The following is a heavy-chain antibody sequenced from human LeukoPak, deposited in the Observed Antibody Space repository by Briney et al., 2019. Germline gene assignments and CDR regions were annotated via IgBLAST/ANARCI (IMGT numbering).Heavy chain of an antibody. Sequence: EASVTVSCKASGYTFTGYYMHWVRQAPGQGLEWMGWINPNSGGTNYAQKFQGRVTMTRDTSISTAYMELSRLRSDDTAVYYCARENDFWSGYSWGQGTLVTVSS. CDR1: GYTFTGYY. CDR3: ARENDFWSGYS. V-gene: IGHV1-2*02. J-gene: IGHJ4*02. CDR2: INPNSGGT. D-gene: IGHD3-3*01.